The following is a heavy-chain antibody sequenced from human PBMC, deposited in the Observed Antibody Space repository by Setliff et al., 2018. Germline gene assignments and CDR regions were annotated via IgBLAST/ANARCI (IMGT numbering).Heavy chain of an antibody. Sequence: ASVKVSCKASGYTFTGYYMHWVRQAPGQGLEWMGRINPNSGGTNYAQKFQGRVTMTRDTSISTAYMELSRLRSEDTAVYYCARESGSGSTAVYWGQGTLVTVSS. D-gene: IGHD3-10*01. CDR2: INPNSGGT. J-gene: IGHJ4*02. CDR3: ARESGSGSTAVY. CDR1: GYTFTGYY. V-gene: IGHV1-2*06.